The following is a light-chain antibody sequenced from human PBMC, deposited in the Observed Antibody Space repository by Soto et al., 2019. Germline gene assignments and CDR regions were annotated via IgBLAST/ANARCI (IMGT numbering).Light chain of an antibody. CDR3: RSFSSSSTLVV. CDR2: DVS. J-gene: IGLJ2*01. Sequence: QSALTQPASVSGSPGQSITISCSGTNSDVGGYNYVSWYQQHPGKAPQLMIYDVSNRPSGVSNRFSGSKSGNTASLTISGLQAEDEADYYCRSFSSSSTLVVFGGVTKLTVL. CDR1: NSDVGGYNY. V-gene: IGLV2-14*01.